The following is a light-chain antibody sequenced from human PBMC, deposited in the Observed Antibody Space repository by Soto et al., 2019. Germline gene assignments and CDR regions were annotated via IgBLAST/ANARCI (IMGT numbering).Light chain of an antibody. J-gene: IGKJ5*01. Sequence: DIQMTQSPSTLSASVGDRVTITCRASQSISSWLAWYQQKPGKAPNLLIYKASSLESGVTSRFSGSGSGTEFTLTINSLQPDDFATYYCQQYNTYPSSFGQATRLDIK. V-gene: IGKV1-5*03. CDR3: QQYNTYPSS. CDR1: QSISSW. CDR2: KAS.